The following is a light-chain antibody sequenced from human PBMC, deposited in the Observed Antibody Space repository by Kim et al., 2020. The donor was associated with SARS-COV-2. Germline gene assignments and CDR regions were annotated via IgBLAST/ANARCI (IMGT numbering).Light chain of an antibody. CDR3: AAWDDSLSGHVV. CDR1: SSNIGSNY. CDR2: RNN. J-gene: IGLJ2*01. V-gene: IGLV1-47*01. Sequence: VTISCSGRSSNIGSNYVYWYQQLPGTAPKLLIYRNNQRPSGVPDRFSGSKSGTSASLAISGLRSEDEADYYCAAWDDSLSGHVVFGGGTQLTVL.